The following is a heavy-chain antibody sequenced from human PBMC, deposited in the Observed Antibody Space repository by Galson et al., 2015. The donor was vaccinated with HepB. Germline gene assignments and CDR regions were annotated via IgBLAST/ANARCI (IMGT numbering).Heavy chain of an antibody. V-gene: IGHV1-46*03. J-gene: IGHJ5*02. D-gene: IGHD3-22*01. CDR2: INSSGGST. CDR1: GYIFTSYY. Sequence: SVKVSCKASGYIFTSYYMHWVRQAPGQGPEWMGIINSSGGSTTYAQQFQGRLTVTRDTSTSTVYMELSSLRSEDTAVYYCARGTMIVDWFDPWGQGTLVTVSS. CDR3: ARGTMIVDWFDP.